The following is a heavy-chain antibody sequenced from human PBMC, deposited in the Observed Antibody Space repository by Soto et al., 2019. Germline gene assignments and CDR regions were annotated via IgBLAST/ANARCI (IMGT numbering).Heavy chain of an antibody. Sequence: QVLLVESGGGVVQPGRSLRLSCAASGFTFNRFGMHWVRQAPGKGLEWVAVISYDGSNKYYEDSVKGRFTISRDNSQNTLYLQMNSLRPEDTAMYYCAKAVDISVRGVPPSDYWGQGTLVTVSS. CDR1: GFTFNRFG. CDR2: ISYDGSNK. CDR3: AKAVDISVRGVPPSDY. D-gene: IGHD3-10*02. J-gene: IGHJ4*02. V-gene: IGHV3-30*18.